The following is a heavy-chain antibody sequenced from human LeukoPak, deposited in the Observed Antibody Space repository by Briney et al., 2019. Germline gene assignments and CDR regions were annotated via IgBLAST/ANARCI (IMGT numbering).Heavy chain of an antibody. Sequence: GGSLRLSCTASGFTFGNYAMSWVRQAPGKGLEWVSAIKGRFTISRDNSKNTLYLQMNSLRAEDTAFYYCARDRDLSGTYGGAFDIWGQGTMVTVSS. D-gene: IGHD1-26*01. CDR2: I. CDR3: ARDRDLSGTYGGAFDI. V-gene: IGHV3-23*01. CDR1: GFTFGNYA. J-gene: IGHJ3*02.